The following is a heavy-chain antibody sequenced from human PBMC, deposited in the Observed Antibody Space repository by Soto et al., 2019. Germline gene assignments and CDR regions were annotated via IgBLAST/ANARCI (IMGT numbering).Heavy chain of an antibody. CDR1: GGTFSSYT. J-gene: IGHJ6*02. CDR2: IIPILGIA. V-gene: IGHV1-69*02. CDR3: ARGVVAGTCPVYYYYGMDV. D-gene: IGHD6-19*01. Sequence: QVQLVQSGAEVKKPGSSVKVSCKASGGTFSSYTISWVRQAPGQGLEWMGRIIPILGIANNAQKFQGRVTITADKSTRAGYMELSSLRSEDPAVYYCARGVVAGTCPVYYYYGMDVWGQGTTVTVSS.